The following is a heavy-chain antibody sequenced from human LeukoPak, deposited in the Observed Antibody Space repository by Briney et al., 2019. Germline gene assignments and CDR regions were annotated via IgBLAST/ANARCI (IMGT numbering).Heavy chain of an antibody. CDR3: AKDPSIYSSSWPEYFQH. Sequence: GGSLRLSCVASGFTFDDYAMHWVRQAPGKGLEWVSLISGDGGSTYYADSVKGRFTISRDNSKNSLYLQMNSLRTEDNALYYCAKDPSIYSSSWPEYFQHWGQGTLVTVSS. CDR2: ISGDGGST. CDR1: GFTFDDYA. V-gene: IGHV3-43*02. J-gene: IGHJ1*01. D-gene: IGHD6-13*01.